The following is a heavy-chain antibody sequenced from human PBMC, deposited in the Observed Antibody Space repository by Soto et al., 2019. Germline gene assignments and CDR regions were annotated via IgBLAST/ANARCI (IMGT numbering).Heavy chain of an antibody. CDR3: AKSRVFIGAIVTLLDS. V-gene: IGHV1-18*01. Sequence: ASVKVSCKASGYTFSRYGISWVRQAPGQGLEWMGWISGYNGDTNYAQKFQGRVTMTIDTSTTTAYMELRGLTSDDTALYFCAKSRVFIGAIVTLLDSWGQGTQVTVSS. CDR2: ISGYNGDT. CDR1: GYTFSRYG. D-gene: IGHD3-16*02. J-gene: IGHJ4*02.